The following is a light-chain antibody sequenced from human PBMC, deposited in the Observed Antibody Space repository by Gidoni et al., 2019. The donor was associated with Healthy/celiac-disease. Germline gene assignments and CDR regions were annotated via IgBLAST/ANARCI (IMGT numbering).Light chain of an antibody. CDR2: WAS. CDR3: QQYYSTPWT. J-gene: IGKJ1*01. V-gene: IGKV4-1*01. CDR1: QSFLYSSYNKND. Sequence: DILMSHSPDSLALSLGERATINCKSSQSFLYSSYNKNDLAWYQQKPGQPPKLLIYWASTRESGVPDRFSGSGSGTDFTLTISSLQAEDVAVYYCQQYYSTPWTFGQGTKVEIK.